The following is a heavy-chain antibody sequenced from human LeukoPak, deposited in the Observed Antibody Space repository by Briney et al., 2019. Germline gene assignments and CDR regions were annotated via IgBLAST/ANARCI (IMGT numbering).Heavy chain of an antibody. V-gene: IGHV3-23*01. CDR2: ISGSGGST. CDR1: GFTFSSYA. CDR3: AKAPGFLEQNWFDP. J-gene: IGHJ5*02. D-gene: IGHD3-3*01. Sequence: PPGGSLRLSCAASGFTFSSYAMSWVRQAPGKGLEWVSAISGSGGSTYYADSVKGRFTISRDDSKNTLYLQMNSLRAEDTAVYYCAKAPGFLEQNWFDPWGQGTLVTVSS.